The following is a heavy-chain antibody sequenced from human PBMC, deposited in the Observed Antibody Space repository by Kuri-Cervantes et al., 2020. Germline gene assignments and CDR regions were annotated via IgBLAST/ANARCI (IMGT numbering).Heavy chain of an antibody. J-gene: IGHJ6*03. Sequence: GESLKISCAASGFTFSSYGMHWVRQAPGKGLEWVAFIRYDRSNKYYADSVKGRFTISRDNSKNTLYLQMNSLRAEDTAVYYCAKGVDADYYDYYYMDYWGKGTTVTVSS. CDR2: IRYDRSNK. V-gene: IGHV3-30*02. CDR3: AKGVDADYYDYYYMDY. D-gene: IGHD3-9*01. CDR1: GFTFSSYG.